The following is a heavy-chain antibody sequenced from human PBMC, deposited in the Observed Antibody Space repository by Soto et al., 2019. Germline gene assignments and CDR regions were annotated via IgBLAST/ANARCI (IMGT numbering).Heavy chain of an antibody. J-gene: IGHJ4*02. CDR2: IKEDGSER. V-gene: IGHV3-7*04. CDR1: GFTFSSYW. CDR3: ARATGADKEDY. Sequence: GGSLRLSCAASGFTFSSYWMSWVRQAPGKGLEWVANIKEDGSERYYVDSVKGRFTISRDNAKNSLYLQMNSLRAEDTAVYYCARATGADKEDYWGQGTLVTISS. D-gene: IGHD3-10*01.